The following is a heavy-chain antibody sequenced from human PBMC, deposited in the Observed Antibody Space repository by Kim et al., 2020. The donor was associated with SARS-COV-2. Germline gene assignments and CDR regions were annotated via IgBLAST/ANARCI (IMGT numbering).Heavy chain of an antibody. Sequence: ADPGKGRFTISRDNSKNTLYLQMNRLRAEDTAVYYCARRTTVGATQWFDPWGQGTLVTVTS. J-gene: IGHJ5*02. D-gene: IGHD1-26*01. CDR3: ARRTTVGATQWFDP. V-gene: IGHV3-23*01.